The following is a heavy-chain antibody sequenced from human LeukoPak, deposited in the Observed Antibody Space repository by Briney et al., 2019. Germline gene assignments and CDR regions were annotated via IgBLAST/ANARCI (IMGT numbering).Heavy chain of an antibody. Sequence: PGRPLRLPCAASGFTFSRYGTHWVRQAPGKGLEWVAVISSDGTNKYYADSVRGRFPISRDNSKNTLFLQMNSLRADDTAVYYCARDYASDTDMVWGQGTLVTVSS. CDR2: ISSDGTNK. D-gene: IGHD5-18*01. CDR1: GFTFSRYG. J-gene: IGHJ4*02. V-gene: IGHV3-30*03. CDR3: ARDYASDTDMV.